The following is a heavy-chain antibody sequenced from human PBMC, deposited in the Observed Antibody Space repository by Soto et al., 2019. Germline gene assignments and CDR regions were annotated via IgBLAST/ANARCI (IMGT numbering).Heavy chain of an antibody. CDR1: GGSISSHY. CDR2: IYYSGIT. CDR3: ARDLQGYSYGSDY. J-gene: IGHJ4*02. Sequence: PSETLSLTCSVSGGSISSHYWSWIRQPPGKGLEWIGYIYYSGITNYNPSLKSRVTISVDTSKNQFSLKLTSVTAADTAVYYCARDLQGYSYGSDYWGQGTRVTVAS. V-gene: IGHV4-59*11. D-gene: IGHD5-18*01.